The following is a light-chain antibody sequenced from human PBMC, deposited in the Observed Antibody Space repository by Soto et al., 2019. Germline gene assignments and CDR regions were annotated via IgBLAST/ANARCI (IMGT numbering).Light chain of an antibody. CDR3: QQYNTYSRT. CDR2: RAS. V-gene: IGKV1-5*03. J-gene: IGKJ1*01. Sequence: DIQMTQSPSTLSASVGDRVTITCRASQSISWWLAWYQQKPGKAPKLLIYRASSLASGVPSRFSGSGSGTEFTLTISSLQPDDFATYYCQQYNTYSRTFGQGTKVEIK. CDR1: QSISWW.